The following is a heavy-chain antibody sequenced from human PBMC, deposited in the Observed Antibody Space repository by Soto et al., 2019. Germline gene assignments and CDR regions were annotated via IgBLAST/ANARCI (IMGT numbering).Heavy chain of an antibody. CDR1: GFTFSSYA. CDR2: ISGSGGST. V-gene: IGHV3-23*01. J-gene: IGHJ5*02. Sequence: EVQLLESGGGLVQPGGSLRLSCAASGFTFSSYAMSWVRQAPGKGLEWVSAISGSGGSTYYADSVKGRFTISRDNSKNTLYLQMNSLRAEDTAVYYCAKGIYYDFWCGYYQRPWFDPWGQGTLVTVSS. D-gene: IGHD3-3*01. CDR3: AKGIYYDFWCGYYQRPWFDP.